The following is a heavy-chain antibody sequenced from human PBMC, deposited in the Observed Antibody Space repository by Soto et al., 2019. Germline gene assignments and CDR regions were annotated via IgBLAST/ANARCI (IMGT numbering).Heavy chain of an antibody. J-gene: IGHJ4*02. V-gene: IGHV3-74*01. D-gene: IGHD3-22*01. CDR1: GFTFSSYW. CDR3: AREEVPLAYYYDSSGYYYY. CDR2: INSDGSST. Sequence: GGSLRLSCAASGFTFSSYWMHWVRQAPGKGLVWVSRINSDGSSTSYADSVKGRFTISRDNAKNTLYLQMNSLRAEDTAVYYCAREEVPLAYYYDSSGYYYYWGQGTLVTVSS.